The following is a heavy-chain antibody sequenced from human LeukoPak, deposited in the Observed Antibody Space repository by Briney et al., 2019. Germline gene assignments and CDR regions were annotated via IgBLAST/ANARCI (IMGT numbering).Heavy chain of an antibody. CDR3: ANGYSYGTAFDY. V-gene: IGHV3-11*06. D-gene: IGHD5-18*01. CDR2: ISSSSSYI. CDR1: GFTFSDYY. Sequence: GGSLRLSCAASGFTFSDYYMSWIRQAPGKGLEWVSSISSSSSYIYYADSVKGRFTISRDNAKNSLYLQMNSLRAEDTAVYYCANGYSYGTAFDYWGQGTLVTVSS. J-gene: IGHJ4*02.